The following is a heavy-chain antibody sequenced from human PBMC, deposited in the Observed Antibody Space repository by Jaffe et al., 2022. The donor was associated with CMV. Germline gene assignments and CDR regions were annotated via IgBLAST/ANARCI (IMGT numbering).Heavy chain of an antibody. CDR2: ISSSGSTI. J-gene: IGHJ3*02. V-gene: IGHV3-48*03. D-gene: IGHD2-2*01. CDR3: ARDVSSPRPNGLDAFDI. CDR1: GFTFSSYE. Sequence: EVQLVESGGGLVQPGGSLRLSCAASGFTFSSYEMNWVRQAPGKGLEWVSYISSSGSTIYYADSVKGRFTISRDNAKNSLYLQMNSLRAEDTAVYYCARDVSSPRPNGLDAFDIWGQGTMVTVSS.